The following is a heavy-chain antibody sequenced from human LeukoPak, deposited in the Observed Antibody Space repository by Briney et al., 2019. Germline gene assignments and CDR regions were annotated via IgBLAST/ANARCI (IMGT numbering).Heavy chain of an antibody. V-gene: IGHV3-74*01. Sequence: GXSLRLSCAASGFTFSRYYMHWVRQAPGKGLGWVSRINSDGSTTTYADSVKGRFTISRDNAKNTLYLQMNSLKVEDTAVYYCTRVFVGDEYSSSGYWGQGTLVTVS. CDR3: TRVFVGDEYSSSGY. CDR2: INSDGSTT. CDR1: GFTFSRYY. D-gene: IGHD6-13*01. J-gene: IGHJ4*02.